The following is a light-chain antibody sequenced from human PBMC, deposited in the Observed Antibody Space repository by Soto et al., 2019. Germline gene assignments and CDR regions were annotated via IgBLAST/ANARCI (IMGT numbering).Light chain of an antibody. J-gene: IGKJ1*01. CDR3: HQYNSYSWT. Sequence: DIQMTQSPSTLCASVGDRVTITCRASQSVSSWLAWYQQKPGKAPKVLIYKASNLKDGVPSRFSGSGSGTEFTLTISSLHPDDFATYYCHQYNSYSWTFGQGTKVEVK. CDR1: QSVSSW. V-gene: IGKV1-5*03. CDR2: KAS.